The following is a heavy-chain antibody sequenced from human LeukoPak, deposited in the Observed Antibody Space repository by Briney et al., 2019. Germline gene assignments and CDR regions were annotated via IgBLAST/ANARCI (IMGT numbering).Heavy chain of an antibody. Sequence: PGGSLRLSCAASGFTFRTYWMSWIRQAPGKEPEWVADINQDGSEEYYLQSVRGRFTVSRDNAQNAVFLQMTNLRADDTALSYCARWKMELQRNAFDFWGQGTVVTVSS. J-gene: IGHJ3*01. CDR2: INQDGSEE. CDR3: ARWKMELQRNAFDF. D-gene: IGHD1-7*01. CDR1: GFTFRTYW. V-gene: IGHV3-7*01.